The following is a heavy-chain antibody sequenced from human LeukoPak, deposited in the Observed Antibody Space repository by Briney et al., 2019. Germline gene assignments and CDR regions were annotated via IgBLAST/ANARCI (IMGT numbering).Heavy chain of an antibody. Sequence: ASVKVSCKASGYTFTGYYMHWVRQAPGQGLEWMGWISAYNGNTNYAQKLQDRVTMTTDTSTSTAYMELRSLRSDDTAVYYCARVGVVVVAATLVGGPYDYWGQGTLVTVSS. V-gene: IGHV1-18*04. CDR2: ISAYNGNT. J-gene: IGHJ4*02. CDR1: GYTFTGYY. CDR3: ARVGVVVVAATLVGGPYDY. D-gene: IGHD2-15*01.